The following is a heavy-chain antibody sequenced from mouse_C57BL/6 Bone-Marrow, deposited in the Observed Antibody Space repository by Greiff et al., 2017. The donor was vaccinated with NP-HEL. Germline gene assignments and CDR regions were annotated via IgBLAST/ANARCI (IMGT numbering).Heavy chain of an antibody. J-gene: IGHJ3*01. Sequence: VQLQQSGTVLARPGASVKMSCKTSGYTFTSYWMHWVKQRPGQGLEWIGAIYPGNSDTSYNQKFKGKAKLTAVTSASTAYMELSSLTNEDSAVYYCTREIYYCYDDWFAYWGQGTLVTVSA. V-gene: IGHV1-5*01. D-gene: IGHD2-2*01. CDR1: GYTFTSYW. CDR2: IYPGNSDT. CDR3: TREIYYCYDDWFAY.